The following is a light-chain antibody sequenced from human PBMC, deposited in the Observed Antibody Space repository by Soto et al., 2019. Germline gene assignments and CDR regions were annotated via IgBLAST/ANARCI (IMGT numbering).Light chain of an antibody. CDR3: CSYGGSTTFYV. CDR1: SRDVGSYDL. CDR2: EVK. J-gene: IGLJ1*01. Sequence: QSVLTQPASVSGSLGQSITISCTGTSRDVGSYDLVSWYQQHPGKVPKFLIYEVKKRPSGVSDRFSGSKSGNTATLTISGLLAEDEADYYCCSYGGSTTFYVFGSGTKSPS. V-gene: IGLV2-23*02.